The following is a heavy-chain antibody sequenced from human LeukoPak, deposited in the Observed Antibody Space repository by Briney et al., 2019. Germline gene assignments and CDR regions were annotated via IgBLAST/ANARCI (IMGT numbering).Heavy chain of an antibody. D-gene: IGHD6-19*01. CDR3: SKDMSSARIAVVVY. J-gene: IGHJ4*02. Sequence: GRSLRVSCAAPGFSFDDYSMHWVRQAPGKGLEWVSGISCNNGDKGYADSVKGRFTISRDNAKNSVYLEMNSLRSEDTALYYCSKDMSSARIAVVVYWGEGTLVTVSS. V-gene: IGHV3-9*01. CDR2: ISCNNGDK. CDR1: GFSFDDYS.